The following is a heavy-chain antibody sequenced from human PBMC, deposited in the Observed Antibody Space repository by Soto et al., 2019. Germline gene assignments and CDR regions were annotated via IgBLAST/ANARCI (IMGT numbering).Heavy chain of an antibody. D-gene: IGHD1-26*01. CDR1: GFTFSSYG. CDR3: AKGSYSGRYSDFDC. J-gene: IGHJ4*02. CDR2: ISYDGSTK. Sequence: PVGSLRLSCAASGFTFSSYGMFWVRQAPGRGLEWVAFISYDGSTKCSDSVKGRFTISRDNSKNTLYLQMNSLRAEDTAVYYCAKGSYSGRYSDFDCWGQGTLVTVSS. V-gene: IGHV3-30*18.